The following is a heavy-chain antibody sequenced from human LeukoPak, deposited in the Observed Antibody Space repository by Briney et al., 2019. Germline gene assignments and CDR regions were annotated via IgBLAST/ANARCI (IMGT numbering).Heavy chain of an antibody. CDR2: IYYSGST. Sequence: KASETLSLTCTVSGGSISSYYWSWIRQPPGKGLEWIGYIYYSGSTNYNPSLKSRVTMSVDTSKNQFSLKLSSVTAADTAVYYCARDGRAVVTYYYYYYMDVWGKGTTVTVSS. D-gene: IGHD4-23*01. CDR3: ARDGRAVVTYYYYYYMDV. CDR1: GGSISSYY. J-gene: IGHJ6*03. V-gene: IGHV4-59*12.